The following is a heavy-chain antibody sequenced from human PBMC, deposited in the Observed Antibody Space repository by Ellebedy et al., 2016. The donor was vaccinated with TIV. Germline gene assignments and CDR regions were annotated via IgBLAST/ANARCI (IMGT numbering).Heavy chain of an antibody. Sequence: MPSETLSLTCIVSGGSISSYYWSWIRQSPGKGLEWIGYMSSSGNTNYNPSLKSRVTTSIDTSKNQFSLMLSSVTAADTSIYYCARVRYYGSGTVLFHWFDPWGQGTLVTVSS. CDR2: MSSSGNT. V-gene: IGHV4-59*08. CDR1: GGSISSYY. D-gene: IGHD3-10*01. J-gene: IGHJ5*02. CDR3: ARVRYYGSGTVLFHWFDP.